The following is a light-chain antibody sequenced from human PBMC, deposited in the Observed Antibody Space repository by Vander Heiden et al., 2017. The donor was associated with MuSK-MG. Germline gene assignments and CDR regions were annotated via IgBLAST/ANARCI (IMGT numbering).Light chain of an antibody. CDR1: SSNIGAGYD. CDR2: GNN. J-gene: IGLJ2*01. CDR3: QSYDSSRSGYVI. V-gene: IGLV1-40*01. Sequence: QSVLTQPPSVSGAPGQLVTISCTGSSSNIGAGYDVHWYQQLPGTAPKLLIYGNNNRPAGVPDRFAVSKSATSASLAITGLQAEEEADDYCQSYDSSRSGYVIFGGGTKLTVL.